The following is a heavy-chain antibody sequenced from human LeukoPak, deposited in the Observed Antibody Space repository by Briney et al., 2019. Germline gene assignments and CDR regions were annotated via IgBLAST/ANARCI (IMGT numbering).Heavy chain of an antibody. Sequence: SQTLSLTCTVSGGSINSATYYWTWIRQPAGKGLEWIGRIYTSGSTNYNPSLKSRVTISVDTSKNQFSLKLSSVTAADTAVYYCARNSCPSGTCYDNRGYFDYWGQGTLVAVS. J-gene: IGHJ4*02. CDR2: IYTSGST. V-gene: IGHV4-61*02. CDR1: GGSINSATYY. CDR3: ARNSCPSGTCYDNRGYFDY. D-gene: IGHD2-15*01.